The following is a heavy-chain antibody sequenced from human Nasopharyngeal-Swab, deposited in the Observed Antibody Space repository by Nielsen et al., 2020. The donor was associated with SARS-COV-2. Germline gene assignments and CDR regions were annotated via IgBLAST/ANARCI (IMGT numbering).Heavy chain of an antibody. CDR2: INTNTGNP. V-gene: IGHV7-4-1*02. Sequence: ASVKVSCKASGYTFTSYAMNWVRQAPGQGLEWMGWINTNTGNPTYAQGFTGRFVFSLDTSVSTAYLQISSLKAEDTAVYYCARRLKVGATEAFDIWGQGTMVTVSS. CDR1: GYTFTSYA. CDR3: ARRLKVGATEAFDI. J-gene: IGHJ3*02. D-gene: IGHD1-26*01.